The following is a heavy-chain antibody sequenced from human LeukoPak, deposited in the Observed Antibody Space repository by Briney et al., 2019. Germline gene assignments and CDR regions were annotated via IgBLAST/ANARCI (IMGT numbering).Heavy chain of an antibody. CDR3: ARAKPKNMVRGLIMRRVSRYYFDY. Sequence: GGSLRLSCSASGFTLSTYWMHWVRQTPGKGLVWVSRINSDGSRTSYADSVKGRFTISRDNAKNTLYLQMNSLRAEDTAVYYCARAKPKNMVRGLIMRRVSRYYFDYWGQGTLVTVSS. J-gene: IGHJ4*02. D-gene: IGHD3-10*01. CDR2: INSDGSRT. V-gene: IGHV3-74*01. CDR1: GFTLSTYW.